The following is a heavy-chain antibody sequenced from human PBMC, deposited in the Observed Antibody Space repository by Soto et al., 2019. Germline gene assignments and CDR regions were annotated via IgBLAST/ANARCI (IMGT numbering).Heavy chain of an antibody. CDR2: INAGNGNT. Sequence: ASVKVSCKASGYTFTSYAMHWGRQAPGQRLEWMGWINAGNGNTKYSQKFQGRVTITRDTSASTAYMELSSLRSEDTAVYYCARAPGGPGIAEYWGQGTPVTVSS. J-gene: IGHJ4*02. D-gene: IGHD6-13*01. CDR1: GYTFTSYA. V-gene: IGHV1-3*01. CDR3: ARAPGGPGIAEY.